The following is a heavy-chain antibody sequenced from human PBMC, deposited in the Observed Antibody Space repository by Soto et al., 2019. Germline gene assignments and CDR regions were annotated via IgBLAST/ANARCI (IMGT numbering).Heavy chain of an antibody. J-gene: IGHJ4*02. V-gene: IGHV3-30*18. Sequence: AGGSLRLSCAASGFTFSSYGMHWVRQAPGKGLEWVAVISYDGSNKYYADSVKGRFTISRDNSKNTLYLQMNSLRAEDTAVYYCAKATLIAARSPFDYWGQGTLVTVSS. D-gene: IGHD6-6*01. CDR1: GFTFSSYG. CDR2: ISYDGSNK. CDR3: AKATLIAARSPFDY.